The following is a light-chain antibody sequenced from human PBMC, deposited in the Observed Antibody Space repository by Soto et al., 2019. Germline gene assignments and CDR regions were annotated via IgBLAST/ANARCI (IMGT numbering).Light chain of an antibody. Sequence: QSVLTQPPSASGTPGQRVTISCSGSSSNIGSNPVNWYQQLPGTAPKLVIYSNDQRPSGVPDRFSGSKSGASASLAISGLQSEDEGDYHCVAWDDSLSGLVFGGGTKVTVL. CDR1: SSNIGSNP. CDR3: VAWDDSLSGLV. J-gene: IGLJ2*01. CDR2: SND. V-gene: IGLV1-44*01.